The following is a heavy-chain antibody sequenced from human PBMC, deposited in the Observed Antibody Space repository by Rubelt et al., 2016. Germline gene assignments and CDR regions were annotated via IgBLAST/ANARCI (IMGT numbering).Heavy chain of an antibody. V-gene: IGHV3-48*03. D-gene: IGHD3-3*01. Sequence: EVQLVESGGGLVQPGGSLRLSCAASGFTFSSYEMNWVRQAPGKGLEWVSHISSSGSTIHYADPVKGRFTIPRDNAKNSLYLQMNSLEAEDTAVYYCARGIWKFDHWGQGTLVTVSS. CDR3: ARGIWKFDH. CDR2: ISSSGSTI. J-gene: IGHJ4*02. CDR1: GFTFSSYE.